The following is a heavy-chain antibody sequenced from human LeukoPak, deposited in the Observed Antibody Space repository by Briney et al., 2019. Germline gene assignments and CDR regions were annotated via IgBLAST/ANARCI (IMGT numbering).Heavy chain of an antibody. J-gene: IGHJ3*02. V-gene: IGHV3-30*18. CDR2: ISYDGSNK. CDR1: GFTFSSYG. CDR3: AKVGATTPDAFDI. Sequence: GGSLRLSCAASGFTFSSYGMHWVRQAPGKGLEWVAAISYDGSNKYYADSVKGRFTISRDNTKNTLYLQMNSLRAEDTAVYYCAKVGATTPDAFDIWGQGTMVTVSS. D-gene: IGHD1-26*01.